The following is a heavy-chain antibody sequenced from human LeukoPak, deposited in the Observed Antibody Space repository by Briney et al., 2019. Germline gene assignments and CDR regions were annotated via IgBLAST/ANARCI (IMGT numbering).Heavy chain of an antibody. CDR2: IKEDGSEK. CDR1: RFTFSNYW. CDR3: ARILWGSSASHFFDP. Sequence: GGTLRLSCAASRFTFSNYWMTWLPQAPGKGRKWVASIKEDGSEKYFVDSVKGRFTISRDNANNSVSLQMHSLRAEDTGVYWCARILWGSSASHFFDPWGQGPLVTVSS. D-gene: IGHD3-10*01. V-gene: IGHV3-7*01. J-gene: IGHJ5*02.